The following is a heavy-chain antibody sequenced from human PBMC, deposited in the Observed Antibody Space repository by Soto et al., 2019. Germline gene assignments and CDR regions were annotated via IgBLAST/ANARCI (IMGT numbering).Heavy chain of an antibody. CDR3: ARDVATAVYYYGMDV. V-gene: IGHV1-18*04. CDR2: ISAYNGNT. Sequence: GAPVKVSCKASGYTFTSYGISWVRQAPGQGLEWMGWISAYNGNTNYAQKLQGRVTMTTDTSTSTAYMELRSLRSDDTAVYYCARDVATAVYYYGMDVWGQGTTVTVSS. D-gene: IGHD5-12*01. J-gene: IGHJ6*02. CDR1: GYTFTSYG.